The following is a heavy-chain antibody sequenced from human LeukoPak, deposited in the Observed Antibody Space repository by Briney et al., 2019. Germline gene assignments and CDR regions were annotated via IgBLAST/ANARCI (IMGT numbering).Heavy chain of an antibody. CDR3: ARGPLVTYFDY. D-gene: IGHD5-18*01. CDR1: GGSISSYY. Sequence: PSETLSLTCTVSGGSISSYYWSWIRQPPGKGLEWIGYIYYSGSTDYNPSLKSRVTISLGTSKNQFSLKLSSVTAADTAVYYCARGPLVTYFDYWGQGTLVTVSS. CDR2: IYYSGST. J-gene: IGHJ4*02. V-gene: IGHV4-59*01.